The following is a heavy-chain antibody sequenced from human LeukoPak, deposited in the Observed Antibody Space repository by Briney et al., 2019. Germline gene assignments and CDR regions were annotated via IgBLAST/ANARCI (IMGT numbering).Heavy chain of an antibody. Sequence: GGSLRLSCAASGFLFNSYGMHSVRQAPGKGLELVAFIRYDGSNKYYADSVKGRFTISRDNSKNTRYLQMNSLRAEDTAVYYCAKVRRGSSGYSDYWGQGTLVTVSS. J-gene: IGHJ4*02. CDR3: AKVRRGSSGYSDY. CDR1: GFLFNSYG. V-gene: IGHV3-30*02. CDR2: IRYDGSNK. D-gene: IGHD3-22*01.